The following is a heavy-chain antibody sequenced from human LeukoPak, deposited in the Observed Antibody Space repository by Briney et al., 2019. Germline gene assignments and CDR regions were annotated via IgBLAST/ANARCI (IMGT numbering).Heavy chain of an antibody. CDR2: ISSSRSYI. D-gene: IGHD1-1*01. J-gene: IGHJ2*01. Sequence: NPGGSLRLSCAASGFTFSSYSMNWVRQAPGKGLEWVSSISSSRSYIYYVDSVKGRFTISRDNAKNPLYLQMNSLRAEDTAVYYCARDLPDEVPSFDLWGRGTLVTVSS. CDR3: ARDLPDEVPSFDL. V-gene: IGHV3-21*01. CDR1: GFTFSSYS.